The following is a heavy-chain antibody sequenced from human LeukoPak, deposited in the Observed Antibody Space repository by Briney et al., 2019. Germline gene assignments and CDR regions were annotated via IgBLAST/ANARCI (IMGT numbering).Heavy chain of an antibody. D-gene: IGHD6-13*01. V-gene: IGHV4-59*01. CDR1: GVSISSYY. Sequence: TPSETLSLTCTVSGVSISSYYWSWIRKPPGKGLEWIGYIFYSGVTNYNPSLKSRVTISVDTSKNQFSLKLSSVTAADTAVYYCARGAAAGDYWGQGTLVTVSS. CDR2: IFYSGVT. CDR3: ARGAAAGDY. J-gene: IGHJ4*02.